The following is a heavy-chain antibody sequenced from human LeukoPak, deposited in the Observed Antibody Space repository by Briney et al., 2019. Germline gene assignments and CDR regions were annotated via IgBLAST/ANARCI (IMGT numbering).Heavy chain of an antibody. J-gene: IGHJ4*02. CDR2: IRSKANSYAT. Sequence: PGGSLRLSCAASGFTFSGSAMHWVRQASGKGLEWVGRIRSKANSYATAYAASVKGRFTISRDDSKNTAYLQMNSLKTEDTAVYYCTSHYYDSSGYYFQYYWGRGTLVTVSS. V-gene: IGHV3-73*01. CDR3: TSHYYDSSGYYFQYY. CDR1: GFTFSGSA. D-gene: IGHD3-22*01.